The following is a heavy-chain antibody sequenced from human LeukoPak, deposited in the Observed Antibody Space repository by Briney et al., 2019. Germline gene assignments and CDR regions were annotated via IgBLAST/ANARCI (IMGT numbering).Heavy chain of an antibody. V-gene: IGHV5-51*01. CDR1: GYRFTSYW. J-gene: IGHJ4*02. Sequence: GESLKISCKGSGYRFTSYWIGWVRQMPGKGLEWMGIIYPGDSDTRYSPSFQGQVTISADKSISTAYLQWSSLKASDTAMYYCARSEGSGSYYYYFDYWGQGTLVTVSS. CDR3: ARSEGSGSYYYYFDY. CDR2: IYPGDSDT. D-gene: IGHD3-10*01.